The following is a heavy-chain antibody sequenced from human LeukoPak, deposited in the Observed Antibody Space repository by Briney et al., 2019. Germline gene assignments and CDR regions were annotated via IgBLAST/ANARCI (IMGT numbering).Heavy chain of an antibody. Sequence: GGSLRLSCTASGFTFSSYWMSWVRQAPGKGLEWVANIKQDGSEKYYVDSVKGRFTISRDNAKNSLYLQMNSLRAEDTAVYYCARDQFGESLDYWGQGTLVTVSS. CDR1: GFTFSSYW. D-gene: IGHD3-10*01. J-gene: IGHJ4*02. CDR3: ARDQFGESLDY. V-gene: IGHV3-7*01. CDR2: IKQDGSEK.